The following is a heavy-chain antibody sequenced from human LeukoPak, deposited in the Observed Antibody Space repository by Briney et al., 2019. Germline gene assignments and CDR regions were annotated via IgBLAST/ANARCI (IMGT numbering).Heavy chain of an antibody. V-gene: IGHV1-18*01. J-gene: IGHJ4*02. D-gene: IGHD2-2*01. CDR3: ARNGTSTDDY. CDR1: GYTFSSFG. CDR2: ISGNNDNP. Sequence: ASVKLSCKASGYTFSSFGINWVRQAPGQGLEWMGWISGNNDNPNYGQKFQGRFTLTTDSSTSTAYMELRNLRSDDTAVYYWARNGTSTDDYWGQGTLLTVSS.